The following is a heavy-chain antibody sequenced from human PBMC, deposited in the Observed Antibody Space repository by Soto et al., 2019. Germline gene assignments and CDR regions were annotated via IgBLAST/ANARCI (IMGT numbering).Heavy chain of an antibody. V-gene: IGHV3-53*04. CDR1: GFTVSSNY. J-gene: IGHJ2*01. D-gene: IGHD6-13*01. CDR2: IYSGGST. CDR3: ARDMETWGVEPLGFDL. Sequence: EVQLVESGGGLVQPGGSLRLSCAASGFTVSSNYMSWVRQAPGKGLEWVSVIYSGGSTYYADSVKGRFTISRHNSKNTLYLQMNSLRAEDTAVYYCARDMETWGVEPLGFDLWGRGTLVTVSS.